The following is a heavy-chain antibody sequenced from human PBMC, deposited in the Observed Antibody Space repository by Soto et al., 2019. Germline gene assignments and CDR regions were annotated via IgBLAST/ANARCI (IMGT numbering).Heavy chain of an antibody. CDR2: ISAYNGNT. V-gene: IGHV1-18*01. Sequence: ASVKVSCKASGYTFTSYGISWVRQAPGQGLEWMGWISAYNGNTNYAKKLQGRVTMTTDTSTSTAYMELRSLRSDDTAVYYCASFSRYSSTVYYYMDVWGKGTTVTVSS. CDR1: GYTFTSYG. J-gene: IGHJ6*03. D-gene: IGHD6-19*01. CDR3: ASFSRYSSTVYYYMDV.